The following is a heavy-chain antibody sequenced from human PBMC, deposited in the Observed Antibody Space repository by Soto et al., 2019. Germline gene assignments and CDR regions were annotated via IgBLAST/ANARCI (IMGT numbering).Heavy chain of an antibody. CDR2: IIPIFGTA. Sequence: ASVKVSCKASGGTFSSYAISWVRQAPGQGLEWMGGIIPIFGTANYAQKFQGRVTITADESTRTAYMELSSLRSEDTAVYYCAVQAVVFKDYYYYGIAVSTQGATDT. J-gene: IGHJ6*02. V-gene: IGHV1-69*13. CDR3: AVQAVVFKDYYYYGIAV. CDR1: GGTFSSYA. D-gene: IGHD2-2*01.